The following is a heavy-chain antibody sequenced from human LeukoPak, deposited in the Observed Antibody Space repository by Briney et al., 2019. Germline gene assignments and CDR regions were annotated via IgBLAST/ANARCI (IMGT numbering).Heavy chain of an antibody. D-gene: IGHD6-13*01. J-gene: IGHJ4*02. Sequence: PSETLSLTCAVSGYSISSGYYWGWIRQPPGKGLEWIGSIYHSGGTYYNPSLKSRVTISVDTSKNQFSLKLSSVTAADTAVYYCARHLPGIAAADPSGYFDYRGQGTLVTVSS. V-gene: IGHV4-38-2*01. CDR3: ARHLPGIAAADPSGYFDY. CDR2: IYHSGGT. CDR1: GYSISSGYY.